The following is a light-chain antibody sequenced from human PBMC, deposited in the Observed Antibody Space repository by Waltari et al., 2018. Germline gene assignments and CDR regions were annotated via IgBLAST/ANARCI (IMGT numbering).Light chain of an antibody. CDR2: GSS. CDR1: QDIRND. CDR3: LQDFKYPLT. J-gene: IGKJ4*01. V-gene: IGKV1-6*01. Sequence: AIQMTQSPSSLSPSLGDRVPITCRASQDIRNDLAWYQQKSGSAPKLLIYGSSSLHTGVPSRFSGSGSGTDFSLTISGLQPEDFATYYCLQDFKYPLTFGGGTKVEIK.